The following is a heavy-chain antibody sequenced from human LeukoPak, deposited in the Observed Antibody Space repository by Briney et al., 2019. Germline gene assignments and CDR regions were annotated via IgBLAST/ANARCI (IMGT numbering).Heavy chain of an antibody. CDR1: GYTFTDYY. CDR2: VDPEDGET. D-gene: IGHD6-13*01. Sequence: GATVKISCKASGYTFTDYYMHWVQQAPGKGLEWMGRVDPEDGETIYAEKFQGRLTMTKNTSTSTAYMEVTGLKFEDTAIYYCARGRPGPAGAGTYDFWGQGTLITVSS. CDR3: ARGRPGPAGAGTYDF. J-gene: IGHJ4*02. V-gene: IGHV1-69-2*01.